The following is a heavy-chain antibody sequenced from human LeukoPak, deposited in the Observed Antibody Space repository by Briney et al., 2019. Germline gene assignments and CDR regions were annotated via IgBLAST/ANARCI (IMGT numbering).Heavy chain of an antibody. D-gene: IGHD4-11*01. V-gene: IGHV1-69*06. CDR3: ARSATVTTGGDY. CDR2: IIPIFGTA. Sequence: ASVKVSCKASGYSFTGYYMHWVRQAPGQGLEWMGGIIPIFGTANYAQKFQGRVTITADKSTSTAYMELSSLRSEDTAVYYCARSATVTTGGDYWGQGTLVTVSS. J-gene: IGHJ4*02. CDR1: GYSFTGYY.